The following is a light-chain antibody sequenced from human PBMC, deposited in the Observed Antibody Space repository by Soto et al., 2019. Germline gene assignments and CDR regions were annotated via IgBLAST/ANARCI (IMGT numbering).Light chain of an antibody. V-gene: IGKV2-24*01. CDR2: KIS. CDR1: QSLVNSDGNTY. J-gene: IGKJ2*01. CDR3: MQVTQHPYT. Sequence: DIVLTQTPLSSPVTLGQPASISCRSGQSLVNSDGNTYLSWLQQRPGQPPRLLIYKISNLFSGVPDRFSGSGAGTDFTLRISRVEAEDFGVYYCMQVTQHPYTFGQGTKLEIK.